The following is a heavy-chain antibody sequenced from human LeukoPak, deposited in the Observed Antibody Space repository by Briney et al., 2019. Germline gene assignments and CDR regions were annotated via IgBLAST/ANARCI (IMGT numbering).Heavy chain of an antibody. V-gene: IGHV3-33*01. J-gene: IGHJ6*02. Sequence: GRSLRLSCAASGFTFSSYGMPWVRQAPGKGLEWVAVIWYDGSNKYYADSVKGRFTISRDNSKNTLYLQMNSLRAEDTAVYYCARGYSSGWLLARLYGTDVWGQGTTVTVSS. CDR3: ARGYSSGWLLARLYGTDV. CDR1: GFTFSSYG. CDR2: IWYDGSNK. D-gene: IGHD6-19*01.